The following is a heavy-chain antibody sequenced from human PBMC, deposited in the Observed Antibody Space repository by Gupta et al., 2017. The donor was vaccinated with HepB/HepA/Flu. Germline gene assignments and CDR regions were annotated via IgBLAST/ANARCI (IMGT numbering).Heavy chain of an antibody. CDR3: AREENSSWYGGAFDI. D-gene: IGHD6-13*01. J-gene: IGHJ3*02. Sequence: EVQLVESGGGLVKPGGSLRLSCAASGFTFSSYSMNWVRQAPGKGLEWVSSISSSSSYIYYADSVKGRFTISRDNAKNSLYLQMNSLRAEDTAVYYCAREENSSWYGGAFDIWGQGTMVTVSS. CDR2: ISSSSSYI. V-gene: IGHV3-21*01. CDR1: GFTFSSYS.